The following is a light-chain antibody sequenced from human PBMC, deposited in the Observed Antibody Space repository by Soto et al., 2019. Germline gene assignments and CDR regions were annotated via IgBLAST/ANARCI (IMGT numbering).Light chain of an antibody. V-gene: IGLV2-14*01. J-gene: IGLJ2*01. Sequence: QSALTQPASVSGSPGQSITISCTGTSSDVGGYNYVSWYQQHPGKAPKLMIYDVNNRPSGVSNRFSGSKSGNTASLTISGLQAEDEADYYCRSYTSSSTVVFGGGTQLTVL. CDR3: RSYTSSSTVV. CDR1: SSDVGGYNY. CDR2: DVN.